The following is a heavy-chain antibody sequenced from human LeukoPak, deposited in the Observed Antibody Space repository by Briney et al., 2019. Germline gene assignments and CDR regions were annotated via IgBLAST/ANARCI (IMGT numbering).Heavy chain of an antibody. CDR3: ARDLGVSY. CDR2: ISSTSSHT. V-gene: IGHV3-11*06. CDR1: GYTFTGYY. Sequence: SCKASGYTFTGYYMHWVRQAPGKGLEWVSCISSTSSHTNYADSVKGRFTISRDNTKNSVYLQMSSLRAEDTAVYYCARDLGVSYWGQGTLVTVPS. J-gene: IGHJ4*02. D-gene: IGHD2-8*01.